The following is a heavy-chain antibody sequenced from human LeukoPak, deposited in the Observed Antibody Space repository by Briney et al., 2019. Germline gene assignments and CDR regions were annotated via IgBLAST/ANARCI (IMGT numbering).Heavy chain of an antibody. V-gene: IGHV1-2*02. CDR1: GYTFTGYY. Sequence: ASVKVSCKASGYTFTGYYMHWVRQAPGQGLEWMGWINPNSGGTKYAQKFQGRVTMTRDTSISTAYMELSRLRSDDTAVYYCARALDGDYYMDVWGKGTTVTVSS. CDR3: ARALDGDYYMDV. J-gene: IGHJ6*03. CDR2: INPNSGGT. D-gene: IGHD4-17*01.